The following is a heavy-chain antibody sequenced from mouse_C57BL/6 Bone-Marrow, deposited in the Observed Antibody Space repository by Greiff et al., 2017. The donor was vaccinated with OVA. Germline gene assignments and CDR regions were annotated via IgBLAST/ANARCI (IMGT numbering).Heavy chain of an antibody. D-gene: IGHD4-1*01. Sequence: VQLQQPGAELVKPGASVKLSCKASGYTFTSYWMQWVKQRPGQGLEWIGEIDPSDSYTNYNQKFKGKATLTVDTSSSTAYMQLSSLTSEDSAGYYWAREGRLTGSSHWYFDVWGTGTTVTVSS. CDR2: IDPSDSYT. V-gene: IGHV1-50*01. CDR3: AREGRLTGSSHWYFDV. CDR1: GYTFTSYW. J-gene: IGHJ1*03.